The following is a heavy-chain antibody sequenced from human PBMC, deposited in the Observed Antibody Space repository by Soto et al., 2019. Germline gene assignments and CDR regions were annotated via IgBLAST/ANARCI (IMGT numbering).Heavy chain of an antibody. CDR3: ARGIGSYYYMDV. D-gene: IGHD2-15*01. CDR1: GSTFSSYD. Sequence: GGSLRLSCAASGSTFSSYDMHWVRQATGKGLEWVSTIGAAGDTSYPGSVKGRFTISRENARNSLYLQMNSLRAGDTAVYYCARGIGSYYYMDVWGKGTTVTVSS. CDR2: IGAAGDT. V-gene: IGHV3-13*01. J-gene: IGHJ6*03.